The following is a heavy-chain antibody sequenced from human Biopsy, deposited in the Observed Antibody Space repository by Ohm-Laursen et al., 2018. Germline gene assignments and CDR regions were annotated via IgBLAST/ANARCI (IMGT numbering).Heavy chain of an antibody. CDR3: ARWTPEYDSSRYYLDAFDI. CDR2: IYSSGST. V-gene: IGHV4-4*07. J-gene: IGHJ3*02. D-gene: IGHD3-22*01. Sequence: TLSLTCTVSGGSLSSYYWSWIRQPAGQGLVWIGRIYSSGSTNYNPSLKSRVTLSMDTSKRQFSLKLGFVTAADTAVYYCARWTPEYDSSRYYLDAFDIWGQGTKVTVSS. CDR1: GGSLSSYY.